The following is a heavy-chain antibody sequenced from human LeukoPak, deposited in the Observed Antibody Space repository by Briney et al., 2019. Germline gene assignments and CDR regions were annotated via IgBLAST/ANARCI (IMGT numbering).Heavy chain of an antibody. J-gene: IGHJ4*02. Sequence: GASVKVSCKTSGYTFISHYIHWVRQAPGQGLEWLGIINPTGGDTSYAQKFQGRVTVTRDMSTATVYMELSSLRSEDTAMFYCARDLRSSSSGWGYFDYWDQGTLATVSS. V-gene: IGHV1-46*01. D-gene: IGHD6-6*01. CDR1: GYTFISHY. CDR2: INPTGGDT. CDR3: ARDLRSSSSGWGYFDY.